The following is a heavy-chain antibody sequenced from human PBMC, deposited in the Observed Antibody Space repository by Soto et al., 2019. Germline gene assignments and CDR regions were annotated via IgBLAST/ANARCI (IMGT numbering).Heavy chain of an antibody. CDR1: GGTFSTYT. D-gene: IGHD2-15*01. J-gene: IGHJ5*02. CDR3: ARGLECRGYCLDKPTWFGP. Sequence: VASVKVSCKXSGGTFSTYTFSWVRQAPGQGLEWMGRIIPIFGTPYYAQKFQGRVTITADKSTSTVYMELSSLGSDDTAVYFCARGLECRGYCLDKPTWFGPWGQRTLVTAPQ. V-gene: IGHV1-69*06. CDR2: IIPIFGTP.